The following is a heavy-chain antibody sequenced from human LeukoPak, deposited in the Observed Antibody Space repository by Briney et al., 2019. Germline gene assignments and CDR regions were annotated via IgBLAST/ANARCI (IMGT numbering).Heavy chain of an antibody. J-gene: IGHJ3*02. V-gene: IGHV4-59*01. Sequence: SETLSLTCTVSGGSISSYYWSWIRQPPGKGLEWIGYIYHSGSTNYNPSLKSRVTISVDRSKNHLSLKLSSVTAADTAVYYCARVWDSSGWYPDAFDIWGQGTMVTVSS. CDR3: ARVWDSSGWYPDAFDI. D-gene: IGHD6-19*01. CDR2: IYHSGST. CDR1: GGSISSYY.